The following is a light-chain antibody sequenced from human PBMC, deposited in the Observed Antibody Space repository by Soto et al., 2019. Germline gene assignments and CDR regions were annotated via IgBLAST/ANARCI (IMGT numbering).Light chain of an antibody. J-gene: IGKJ4*01. CDR2: DAS. V-gene: IGKV1-33*01. CDR3: QQYDNLPLT. Sequence: DIQMTQSPSSMSASVGDRVTIPCEASPDISNYLNWYQQQPGKAPELLIYDASNLETGVPSRFSGSGSGPHCPFTISSLEAEAIATYYCQQYDNLPLTFGGGTKVDIK. CDR1: PDISNY.